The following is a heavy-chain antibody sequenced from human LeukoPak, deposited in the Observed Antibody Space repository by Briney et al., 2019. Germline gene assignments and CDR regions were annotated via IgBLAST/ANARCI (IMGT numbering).Heavy chain of an antibody. CDR2: IQFDGSNK. J-gene: IGHJ4*02. Sequence: PGGSLRLSCAASGFTFSNYGMHWVRQAPGKGLEWVAFIQFDGSNKYYADSVKGRFTISRDNSKNTLYLQMNSLRPEDTAVYYCAKVRKTTRAYWGQGTLVTVSS. CDR1: GFTFSNYG. V-gene: IGHV3-30*02. CDR3: AKVRKTTRAY. D-gene: IGHD1-7*01.